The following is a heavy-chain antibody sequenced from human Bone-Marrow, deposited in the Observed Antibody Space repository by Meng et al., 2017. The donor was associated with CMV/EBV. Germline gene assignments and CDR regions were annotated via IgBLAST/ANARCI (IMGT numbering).Heavy chain of an antibody. Sequence: QHGGWVKMPSPSVQVLCKAVGTASTGYYNYWVLRPPRQGLEWMGWINPHSGGTNYAQTFEGRVTMTIDTSLSTAYMELSRLRSDDTAVYYCARDIGYWSGGSCYWGQGTLVTVSS. J-gene: IGHJ4*02. CDR2: INPHSGGT. V-gene: IGHV1-2*02. D-gene: IGHD2-15*01. CDR3: ARDIGYWSGGSCY. CDR1: GTASTGYY.